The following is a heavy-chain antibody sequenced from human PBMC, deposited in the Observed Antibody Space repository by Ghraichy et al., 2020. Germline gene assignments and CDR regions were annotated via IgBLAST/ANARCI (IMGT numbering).Heavy chain of an antibody. D-gene: IGHD3-10*01. Sequence: VKVSCKASGYTLNTYGISWVRQVPGQGLEWMGWINYNTGDPAYAQKFLGRVTMTTDTSTNTAYMELRSLASADTALYYCARERPELGDAFDVWGQGTRVTVSS. V-gene: IGHV1-18*04. CDR3: ARERPELGDAFDV. CDR2: INYNTGDP. CDR1: GYTLNTYG. J-gene: IGHJ3*01.